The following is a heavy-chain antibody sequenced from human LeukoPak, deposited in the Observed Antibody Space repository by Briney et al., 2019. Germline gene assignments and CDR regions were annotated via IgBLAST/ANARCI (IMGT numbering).Heavy chain of an antibody. V-gene: IGHV3-48*04. D-gene: IGHD4-23*01. Sequence: GGSLRLSCAASEFTFSSYSVSWVRQAPGKGLEWVSYISSTATSIYYADSVKGRFTVSRDNAKNSLYLQMNSLRAEDTAVYYCARDVTYHGGDWFDPWGQGTLVTVSS. CDR1: EFTFSSYS. CDR2: ISSTATSI. CDR3: ARDVTYHGGDWFDP. J-gene: IGHJ5*02.